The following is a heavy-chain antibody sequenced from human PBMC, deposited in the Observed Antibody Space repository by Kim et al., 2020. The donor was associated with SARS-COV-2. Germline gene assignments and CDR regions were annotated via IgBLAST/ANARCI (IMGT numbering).Heavy chain of an antibody. J-gene: IGHJ4*02. D-gene: IGHD3-22*01. V-gene: IGHV7-4-1*02. Sequence: YAQGFTGRFVFSLDTSVTTAYLQISSLKAEDTAVYYCAREYYYDSNVYPYWGQGTLVTVSS. CDR3: AREYYYDSNVYPY.